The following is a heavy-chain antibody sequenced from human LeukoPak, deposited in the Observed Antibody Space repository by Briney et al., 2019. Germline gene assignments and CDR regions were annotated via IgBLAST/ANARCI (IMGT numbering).Heavy chain of an antibody. CDR3: AKGDFVVVPAAFDY. CDR1: GFTFSTYG. D-gene: IGHD2-2*01. Sequence: PGRSLRLSCAASGFTFSTYGMHWVRQAPGKGLEWVSAISGSGGSTYYADSVKGRFTISRDNSKNTLYLQMNSLRAEDTAVYYCAKGDFVVVPAAFDYWGQGTLVTVSS. CDR2: ISGSGGST. J-gene: IGHJ4*02. V-gene: IGHV3-23*01.